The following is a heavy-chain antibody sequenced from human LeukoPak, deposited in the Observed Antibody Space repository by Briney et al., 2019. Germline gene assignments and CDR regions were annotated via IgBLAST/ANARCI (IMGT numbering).Heavy chain of an antibody. CDR3: ARGKYYDILTGYNPFDY. V-gene: IGHV1-2*02. J-gene: IGHJ4*02. CDR2: IDPNSGGT. Sequence: ASVKVSCKASGYTFTGYYMHWVRQAPGQGLEWMGWIDPNSGGTNYAQKFQGRVTMTRDTSISTAYMELSRLRSDDTAVYYCARGKYYDILTGYNPFDYWGQGTLVTVSS. CDR1: GYTFTGYY. D-gene: IGHD3-9*01.